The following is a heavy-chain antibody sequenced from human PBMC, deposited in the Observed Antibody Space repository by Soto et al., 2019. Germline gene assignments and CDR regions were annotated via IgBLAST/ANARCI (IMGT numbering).Heavy chain of an antibody. CDR1: GGSISSDYYH. CDR2: IHHSGSI. D-gene: IGHD1-1*01. CDR3: AREDDGADNMDV. V-gene: IGHV4-30-4*08. Sequence: SETLSLTCTVSGGSISSDYYHWTWIRQSPERGLEWIGYIHHSGSILYNPSLKGRVTISVDTSKNQFSLHLSSVTAADTAVYFCAREDDGADNMDVCGTGITVTVSS. J-gene: IGHJ6*04.